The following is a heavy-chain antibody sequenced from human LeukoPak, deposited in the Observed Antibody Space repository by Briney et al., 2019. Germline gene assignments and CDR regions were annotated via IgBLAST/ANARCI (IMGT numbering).Heavy chain of an antibody. V-gene: IGHV4-39*01. D-gene: IGHD4-23*01. Sequence: SETLSLTCTVSGGSISSSSYYWGWIRQPPGKGLEWIGSIYYSGSTYYNPSLKSRVTISVDTSKNQFSLKLSSVTAADTAVYYCAGSSTVVTRRRAFDIWGQGTMVTVSS. CDR2: IYYSGST. J-gene: IGHJ3*02. CDR3: AGSSTVVTRRRAFDI. CDR1: GGSISSSSYY.